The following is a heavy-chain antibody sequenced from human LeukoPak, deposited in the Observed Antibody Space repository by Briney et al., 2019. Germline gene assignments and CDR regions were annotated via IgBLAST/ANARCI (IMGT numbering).Heavy chain of an antibody. CDR2: IYTSGST. V-gene: IGHV4-61*02. CDR1: GGSISSGSYH. Sequence: SQTLSLTCTVSGGSISSGSYHWSWIRQPAGKGLEWIGRIYTSGSTNYNPSLKSRVTISVDTSKNQFSLKLSSVTAADTAVYYCARDVGPTVALAWGQGTLVTVSS. J-gene: IGHJ4*02. CDR3: ARDVGPTVALA. D-gene: IGHD4-23*01.